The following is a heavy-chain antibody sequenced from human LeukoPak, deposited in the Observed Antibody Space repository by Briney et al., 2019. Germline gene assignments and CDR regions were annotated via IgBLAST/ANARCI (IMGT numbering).Heavy chain of an antibody. CDR3: ARDHVPRGEGYSYYEY. V-gene: IGHV1-18*01. CDR2: ISTYNGNT. J-gene: IGHJ4*02. CDR1: GYTFTSYG. D-gene: IGHD3-16*01. Sequence: GASVKVSCKASGYTFTSYGISWVRQAPGQGLEWMGWISTYNGNTKYAQKVQGRVTMTTDTSTSTAYMELRNLRSDDTAVYFCARDHVPRGEGYSYYEYWGQGTLVTVSS.